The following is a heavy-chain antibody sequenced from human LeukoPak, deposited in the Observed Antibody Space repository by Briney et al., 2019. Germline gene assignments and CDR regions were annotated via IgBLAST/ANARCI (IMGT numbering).Heavy chain of an antibody. J-gene: IGHJ4*02. CDR2: ISPYNGNT. CDR1: GYTFTSYD. D-gene: IGHD2-2*01. Sequence: GASVKVSCKASGYTFTSYDINWVRQATGQGLEWMGWISPYNGNTNYAPKLQGRVTVTTDTSTNTAYMELRSLRSDDTAVYYCARGEYELLGDYWGQGTLVTVSS. V-gene: IGHV1-18*01. CDR3: ARGEYELLGDY.